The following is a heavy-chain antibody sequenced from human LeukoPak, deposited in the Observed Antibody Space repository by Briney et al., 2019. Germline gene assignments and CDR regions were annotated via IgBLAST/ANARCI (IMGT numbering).Heavy chain of an antibody. J-gene: IGHJ6*03. V-gene: IGHV3-7*01. CDR3: AKGNYYQKYMDV. CDR1: GFMFSSYW. Sequence: GGSLRLSCAASGFMFSSYWMNWVRQAPGKGLEWVTNIKQDGSERNYVDSVKGRFTISRDNSKNTLYLQMNSLRAEDTAVYYCAKGNYYQKYMDVWGQGTTVTVSS. CDR2: IKQDGSER. D-gene: IGHD1-7*01.